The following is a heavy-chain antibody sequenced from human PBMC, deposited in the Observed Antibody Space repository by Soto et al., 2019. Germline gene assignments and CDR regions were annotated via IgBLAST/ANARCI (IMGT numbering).Heavy chain of an antibody. CDR3: VRDVPAAGTDWFDP. J-gene: IGHJ5*02. CDR1: GGSINNYW. Sequence: SETLSLTCTVSGGSINNYWWSWIRQAADKRLEWIGRLHSTGATNYNPSLRSRVTMSVDKSKNQFSLNLASVTAADMAVYYCVRDVPAAGTDWFDPWGQGTLVTVSS. CDR2: LHSTGAT. V-gene: IGHV4-4*07. D-gene: IGHD6-13*01.